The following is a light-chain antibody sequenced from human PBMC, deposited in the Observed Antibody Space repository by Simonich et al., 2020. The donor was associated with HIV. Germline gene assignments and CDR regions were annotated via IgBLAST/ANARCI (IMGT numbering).Light chain of an antibody. CDR2: AAS. Sequence: DIQMTQSPSSLSASVGDRVTITCRASQGIGNYLAWYQQKPGKVPKLLIYAASTLQSGVPSRFSGSGSGTDFTLTISSLQPEDVATYYCQQLNSFTFGPGTKVDIK. J-gene: IGKJ3*01. V-gene: IGKV1-27*01. CDR1: QGIGNY. CDR3: QQLNSFT.